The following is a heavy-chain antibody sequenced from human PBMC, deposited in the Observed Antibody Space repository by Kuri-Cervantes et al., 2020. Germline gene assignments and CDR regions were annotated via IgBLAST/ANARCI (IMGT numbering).Heavy chain of an antibody. D-gene: IGHD3-22*01. CDR2: TYYSGST. CDR3: ASWYYDSSGYPPDWFDP. CDR1: GGSISSSSYY. Sequence: ESLKISCTVSGGSISSSSYYWGWVRQPPGKGLEWIGSTYYSGSTYYNPSLKSRVTISVDTSKNQFPLKLSSVTAADTAVYYCASWYYDSSGYPPDWFDPWGQGTLVTVSS. V-gene: IGHV4-39*01. J-gene: IGHJ5*02.